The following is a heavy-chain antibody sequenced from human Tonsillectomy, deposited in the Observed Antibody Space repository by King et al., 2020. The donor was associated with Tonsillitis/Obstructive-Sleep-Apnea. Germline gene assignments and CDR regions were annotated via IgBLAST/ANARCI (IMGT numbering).Heavy chain of an antibody. CDR1: RFTFSSYW. J-gene: IGHJ5*02. CDR3: ARLANWHFNWFDP. D-gene: IGHD1-1*01. CDR2: IKQDGSEK. V-gene: IGHV3-7*01. Sequence: VQLVESGGGLVQPGGSLRLSCAASRFTFSSYWMSWVRQAPGKGLEWVANIKQDGSEKYYVDSVKGRFTISRDNAKNSLYLQMNSLRAEDPAVYYCARLANWHFNWFDPWGQGTLVTVSS.